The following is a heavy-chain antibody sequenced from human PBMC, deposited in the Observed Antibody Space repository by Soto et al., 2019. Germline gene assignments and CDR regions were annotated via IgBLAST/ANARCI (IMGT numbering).Heavy chain of an antibody. Sequence: QVQLQQWGAGLLKPSETLSLTCAVYGGSFSGYYWSWIRQPPGKGLEWIGEIKHSGSTNYNPSLKSRVTISVDTSKNQLSLKLSSVTAADTAVYYCARSRYFDWLRKPFDYWGQGTLVTVSS. V-gene: IGHV4-34*01. CDR2: IKHSGST. D-gene: IGHD3-9*01. CDR1: GGSFSGYY. J-gene: IGHJ4*02. CDR3: ARSRYFDWLRKPFDY.